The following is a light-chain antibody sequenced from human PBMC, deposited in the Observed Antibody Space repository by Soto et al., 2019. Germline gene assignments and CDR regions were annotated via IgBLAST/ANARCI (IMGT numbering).Light chain of an antibody. Sequence: DIVKTQSPDSLAVSMGERATINCKSSQSVLYSSNNKNYLAWYQQKPGQPPKLLIYWASTRESGVPDRFSGSGSGTDFTLTISSLQAEDVAVYYCQQYYSTPRIFGQGTKLEIK. V-gene: IGKV4-1*01. CDR2: WAS. CDR3: QQYYSTPRI. CDR1: QSVLYSSNNKNY. J-gene: IGKJ2*01.